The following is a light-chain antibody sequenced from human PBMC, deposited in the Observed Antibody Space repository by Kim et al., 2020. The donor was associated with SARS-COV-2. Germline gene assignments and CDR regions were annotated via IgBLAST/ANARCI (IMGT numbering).Light chain of an antibody. J-gene: IGKJ1*01. CDR3: QKYNSASWT. Sequence: AAGGDRVTITGRASQGISNYLAWYQQKPGKVPKLLIYAASTLQSGVPSRFSGSGSGTDFTLTISSLQPEDVATYYCQKYNSASWTFGQGTKVDIK. V-gene: IGKV1-27*01. CDR1: QGISNY. CDR2: AAS.